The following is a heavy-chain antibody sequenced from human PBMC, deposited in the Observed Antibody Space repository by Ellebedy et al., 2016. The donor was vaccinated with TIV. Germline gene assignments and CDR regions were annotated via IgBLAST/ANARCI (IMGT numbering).Heavy chain of an antibody. Sequence: AASVKVSCKASGGTFSSYAISWVRQAPRQGLEWMGRIIPILGIANYAQKFQGRVTITADKSTSTAYMELSSLRSEDTAVYYCARDTSDIYCSSTSCSRLAFDIWGQGTMVTVSS. CDR3: ARDTSDIYCSSTSCSRLAFDI. V-gene: IGHV1-69*04. CDR2: IIPILGIA. CDR1: GGTFSSYA. D-gene: IGHD2-2*01. J-gene: IGHJ3*02.